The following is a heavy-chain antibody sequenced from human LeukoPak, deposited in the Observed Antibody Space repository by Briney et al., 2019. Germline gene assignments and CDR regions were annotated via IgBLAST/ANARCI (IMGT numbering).Heavy chain of an antibody. J-gene: IGHJ5*02. CDR1: GGSFSGYY. CDR2: INHSGST. D-gene: IGHD3-3*01. CDR3: ARGRIFGVVAARGWFDP. Sequence: SETLSLTCAVYGGSFSGYYWSWIRQPPGKGLEWIGEINHSGSTDYNPSLKSRVTISVDTSKNQFPLKLSSVTAADTAVYYCARGRIFGVVAARGWFDPWGQGTLVTVSS. V-gene: IGHV4-34*01.